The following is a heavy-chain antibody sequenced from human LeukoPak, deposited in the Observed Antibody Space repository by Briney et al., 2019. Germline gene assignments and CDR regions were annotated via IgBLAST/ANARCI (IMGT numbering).Heavy chain of an antibody. V-gene: IGHV4-59*01. J-gene: IGHJ3*02. CDR3: AREVAVAGIWPPRGGGAFDI. D-gene: IGHD6-19*01. CDR1: GESFSGYY. CDR2: IYYSGST. Sequence: SETLSLTCAVHGESFSGYYWSWIRQPPGKGLEWIGYIYYSGSTNYNPSLKSRVTISVDTSKNQFSLKLSSVTAADTAVYYCAREVAVAGIWPPRGGGAFDIWGQGTMVTVSS.